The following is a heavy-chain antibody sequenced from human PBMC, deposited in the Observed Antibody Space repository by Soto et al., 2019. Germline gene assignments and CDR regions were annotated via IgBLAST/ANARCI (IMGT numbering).Heavy chain of an antibody. CDR2: INHSGST. J-gene: IGHJ4*02. V-gene: IGHV4-34*01. CDR1: GGSFSGYY. D-gene: IGHD2-15*01. CDR3: ARKPATVDY. Sequence: QVQLQQWGAGLLKPSETLSLTCAVYGGSFSGYYWSWIRQSPGKGLEWIGEINHSGSTNYNPSLKSRVTLSVDTSKNQFSLKLRSVTAADTAVYYCARKPATVDYWGQGTLVTVSS.